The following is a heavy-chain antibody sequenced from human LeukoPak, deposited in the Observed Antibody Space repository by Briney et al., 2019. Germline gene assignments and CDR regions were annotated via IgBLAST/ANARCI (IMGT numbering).Heavy chain of an antibody. V-gene: IGHV1-8*01. CDR3: ARGIPDLGYCSGGSCPTYYWYFDL. J-gene: IGHJ2*01. CDR2: KNPNSGNT. Sequence: RASVKVSCKASGYTFTSYDINWVRQATGQGLEWMGWKNPNSGNTGYAQKFQGRVTMTRNTSISTACMELSSLRSEDTAVYYCARGIPDLGYCSGGSCPTYYWYFDLWGRGTLVTVSS. CDR1: GYTFTSYD. D-gene: IGHD2-15*01.